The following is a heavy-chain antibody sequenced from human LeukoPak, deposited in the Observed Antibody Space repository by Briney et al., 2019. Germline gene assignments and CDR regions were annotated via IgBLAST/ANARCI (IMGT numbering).Heavy chain of an antibody. D-gene: IGHD3-16*01. CDR1: GFTFGSYA. J-gene: IGHJ4*02. V-gene: IGHV3-23*01. Sequence: QPGGSLRLSLAASGFTFGSYAMSWVRQAPGKGLDWVSGISGSGSSTYYADSVKGRFTISRDNSKNTLHLQMNSLRAGDTAIYYCAKDGGVGGRLDWGQGTLVTVSS. CDR2: ISGSGSST. CDR3: AKDGGVGGRLD.